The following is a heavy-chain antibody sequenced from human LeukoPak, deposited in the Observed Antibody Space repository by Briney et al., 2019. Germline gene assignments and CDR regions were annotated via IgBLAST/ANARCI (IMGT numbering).Heavy chain of an antibody. CDR2: IIPIFGTA. Sequence: SVKVSCKASGGTFSSYAISWVRQAPGQGLEWMGGIIPIFGTANYAQKFQGRVTITADESTSTAYMELSSLRSEDTAVYYCARGPRIAVAGTEPQDAFDIWGQGTMVTVSS. CDR1: GGTFSSYA. J-gene: IGHJ3*02. D-gene: IGHD6-19*01. V-gene: IGHV1-69*01. CDR3: ARGPRIAVAGTEPQDAFDI.